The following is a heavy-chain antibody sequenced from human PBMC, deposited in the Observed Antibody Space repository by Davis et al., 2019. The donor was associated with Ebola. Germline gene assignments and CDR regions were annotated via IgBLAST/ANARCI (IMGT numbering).Heavy chain of an antibody. D-gene: IGHD1-1*01. J-gene: IGHJ6*02. CDR1: GFTFSSYS. CDR3: ARGMNDLRDLYYYGMDV. Sequence: PGGSLRLSCAASGFTFSSYSMNWVRQAPGKGLEWVAVISYDGSNKYYADSVKGRFTISRDNSKNTLYLQMNSLRAEDTAVYYCARGMNDLRDLYYYGMDVWGQGTTVTVSS. CDR2: ISYDGSNK. V-gene: IGHV3-30*03.